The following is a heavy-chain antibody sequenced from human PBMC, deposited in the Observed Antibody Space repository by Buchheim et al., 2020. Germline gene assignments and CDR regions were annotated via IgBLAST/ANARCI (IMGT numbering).Heavy chain of an antibody. Sequence: QLQLQESGPGLVKPSETLSLTCTVSGGSISSSSYYWGWIRQPPGKGLEWIGSIYYSGSTYYNPSLKSRVTISVDTSKNQFSLKLSSVTAADTAVYYCARHHGSSSWRYHYYYYGMDVWGQGTT. CDR1: GGSISSSSYY. V-gene: IGHV4-39*01. D-gene: IGHD6-13*01. J-gene: IGHJ6*02. CDR2: IYYSGST. CDR3: ARHHGSSSWRYHYYYYGMDV.